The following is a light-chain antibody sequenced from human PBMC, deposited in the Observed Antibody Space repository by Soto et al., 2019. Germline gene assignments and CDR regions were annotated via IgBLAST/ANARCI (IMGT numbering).Light chain of an antibody. Sequence: EFVLTQSPGTLSLSPGERATPSCRASQTVNTYLAWYQQKPGQAPRLFIYDASNRATGIPARFSGSGSGTDFTLTISSLEPEDFAVYYCQQRSKWPITFGQGTRLEIK. CDR1: QTVNTY. V-gene: IGKV3-11*01. CDR3: QQRSKWPIT. J-gene: IGKJ5*01. CDR2: DAS.